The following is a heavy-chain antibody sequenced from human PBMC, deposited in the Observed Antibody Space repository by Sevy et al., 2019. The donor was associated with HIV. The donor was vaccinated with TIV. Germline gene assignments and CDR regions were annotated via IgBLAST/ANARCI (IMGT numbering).Heavy chain of an antibody. V-gene: IGHV4-61*01. CDR2: IYYSGST. CDR3: AREGIDTYYDFWSGYHNWFDP. CDR1: GGSVSSGSYY. J-gene: IGHJ5*02. Sequence: SETLSLTCTVSGGSVSSGSYYWSWIRQPPGKGLEWIGYIYYSGSTNYNPSLKSRVTISVDTSKNQFSLKLGSVTAADTAVYYCAREGIDTYYDFWSGYHNWFDPWGQGTLVTVSS. D-gene: IGHD3-3*01.